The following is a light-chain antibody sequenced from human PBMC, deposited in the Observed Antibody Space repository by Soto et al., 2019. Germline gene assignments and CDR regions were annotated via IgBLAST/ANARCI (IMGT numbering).Light chain of an antibody. CDR3: QQYNNDWA. CDR1: QSISNL. V-gene: IGKV1-5*01. Sequence: DIQMTQSPTTRSASVGDRVTITCRASQSISNLLAWYQQKPGTAPKVLIYDASSLQGGVPSRFSGSGSGTEFTLTISGLQPDDFATYYCQQYNNDWAFGQGTKVDIK. J-gene: IGKJ1*01. CDR2: DAS.